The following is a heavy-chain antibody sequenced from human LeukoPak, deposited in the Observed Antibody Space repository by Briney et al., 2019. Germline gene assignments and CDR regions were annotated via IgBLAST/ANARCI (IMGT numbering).Heavy chain of an antibody. CDR2: IYYSGST. J-gene: IGHJ3*02. CDR1: DGSISSSSYY. CDR3: ARDFTSGYYDSRGAFDI. D-gene: IGHD3-22*01. Sequence: SETLSLTCTVSDGSISSSSYYWGWIRQPPGKGLEWIGSIYYSGSTYYNPSLKSRVTISVDTSKNQFSLKLSSVTAADTAVYYCARDFTSGYYDSRGAFDIWGQGTMVTVSS. V-gene: IGHV4-39*07.